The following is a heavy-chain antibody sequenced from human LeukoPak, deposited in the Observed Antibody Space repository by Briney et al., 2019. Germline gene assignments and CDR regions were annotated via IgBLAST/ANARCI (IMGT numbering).Heavy chain of an antibody. CDR3: AKGGYSGYDHDGGPIFYYYYGMDV. CDR2: ISYDGSNK. V-gene: IGHV3-30*18. CDR1: GFTFSSYG. Sequence: GGSLRLSCAASGFTFSSYGMHWVRQAPGKGLEWVAVISYDGSNKYYADSVKGRFTISRDNSKNTLCLQMNSLRAEDTAVYYCAKGGYSGYDHDGGPIFYYYYGMDVWGQGTTVTVSS. D-gene: IGHD5-12*01. J-gene: IGHJ6*02.